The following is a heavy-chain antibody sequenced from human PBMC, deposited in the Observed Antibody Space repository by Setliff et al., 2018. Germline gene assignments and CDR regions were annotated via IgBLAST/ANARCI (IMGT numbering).Heavy chain of an antibody. J-gene: IGHJ6*02. CDR1: GYSISSGHF. CDR2: IFHSGST. V-gene: IGHV4-38-2*02. CDR3: ARDYVVIQFVSNVHHHYGIDV. Sequence: SETLSLTCGVSGYSISSGHFWGWIRQPPGKGLEWLGNIFHSGSTYYNPTLNSRVTMSVDTSKNQFSLMLTSVTAADTAVYYCARDYVVIQFVSNVHHHYGIDVWGQGTAVTVSS. D-gene: IGHD2-21*01.